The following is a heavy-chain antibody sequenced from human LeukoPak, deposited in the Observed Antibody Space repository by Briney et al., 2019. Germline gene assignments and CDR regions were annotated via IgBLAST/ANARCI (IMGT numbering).Heavy chain of an antibody. CDR3: ARIDRIDARCNSWRYGY. Sequence: GGSLRLSCAASGFTFSSYWMSWVRQAPGKGLEWVANIKEEGSEKHYVDSVKGRFTISRDNAKNSLFLHMNSLRDEDTAVYFCARIDRIDARCNSWRYGYWGQGILVTVSS. D-gene: IGHD2-15*01. V-gene: IGHV3-7*01. CDR1: GFTFSSYW. J-gene: IGHJ4*02. CDR2: IKEEGSEK.